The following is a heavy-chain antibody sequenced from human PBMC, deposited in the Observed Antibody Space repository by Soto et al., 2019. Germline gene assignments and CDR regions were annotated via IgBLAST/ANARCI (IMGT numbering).Heavy chain of an antibody. V-gene: IGHV1-2*04. Sequence: ASVKVSCKASGYTFTCYYMHWVRQAPGQGLEWMGWINPNSGGTNYAQKFQGWVTMTRDTSISTAYMELSRLRSDDTAVYYGARGDVVVPAAMRGGGRYYYYYMDVWGKGTTVTVSS. CDR2: INPNSGGT. J-gene: IGHJ6*03. CDR1: GYTFTCYY. D-gene: IGHD2-2*01. CDR3: ARGDVVVPAAMRGGGRYYYYYMDV.